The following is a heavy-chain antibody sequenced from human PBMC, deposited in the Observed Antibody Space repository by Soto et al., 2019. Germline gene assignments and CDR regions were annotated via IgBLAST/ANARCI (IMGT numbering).Heavy chain of an antibody. V-gene: IGHV3-30*18. Sequence: QVQLVESGGGVVQPCKSLRLSCAASGLTFSSYGMHWVRQAPGKGLEWVAVISYDGSNKYYADSVKGRFTISRDNSKNTLYLQMNSLRAEDTAVYYCAKGDRISVAGCLFDYWGQGTLVTVSS. CDR1: GLTFSSYG. J-gene: IGHJ4*02. D-gene: IGHD6-19*01. CDR3: AKGDRISVAGCLFDY. CDR2: ISYDGSNK.